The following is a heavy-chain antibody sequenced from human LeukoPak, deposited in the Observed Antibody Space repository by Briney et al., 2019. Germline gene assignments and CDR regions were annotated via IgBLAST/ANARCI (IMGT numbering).Heavy chain of an antibody. CDR3: ARSLDWAGYYFDY. V-gene: IGHV4-61*05. J-gene: IGHJ4*02. Sequence: SETLSLTCTVSGGSISSSSYYWGWIRQPPGKGLEWIGYIYYSGSTNYNPSLKSRVTISVDTSKNQFSLKLSSVTAADTAVYYCARSLDWAGYYFDYWGQGTLVTVSS. D-gene: IGHD2-21*01. CDR1: GGSISSSSYY. CDR2: IYYSGST.